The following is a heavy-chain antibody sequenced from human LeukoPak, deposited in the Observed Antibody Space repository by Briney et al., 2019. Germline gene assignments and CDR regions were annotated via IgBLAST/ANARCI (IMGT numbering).Heavy chain of an antibody. V-gene: IGHV3-74*01. D-gene: IGHD3-22*01. CDR3: ARAMISGSDY. Sequence: RGGSLRLSCAASGFTFSTSWMHWVRQAPGKGLVWVSRINSDGSTTTYADSVKGRFAISRDNAKNTVYLQMNSLRAEDTAVYYCARAMISGSDYWGQGTLVTVSS. CDR2: INSDGSTT. CDR1: GFTFSTSW. J-gene: IGHJ4*02.